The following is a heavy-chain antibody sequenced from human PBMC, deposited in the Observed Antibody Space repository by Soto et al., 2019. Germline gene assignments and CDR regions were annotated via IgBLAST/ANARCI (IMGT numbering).Heavy chain of an antibody. CDR3: AKDDLDHCFSISCYDFDS. CDR2: ISYDGSNK. Sequence: QVQLVESGGGVVQPGRSLRLSCAASGFSFSIYGMHWVRQAPGKGLEWVAVISYDGSNKQYADSVKGRFTISRDNSKNTVYLQMNSLRTEDAAVYYCAKDDLDHCFSISCYDFDSWGQGTLVTVSS. CDR1: GFSFSIYG. J-gene: IGHJ4*02. D-gene: IGHD2-2*01. V-gene: IGHV3-30*18.